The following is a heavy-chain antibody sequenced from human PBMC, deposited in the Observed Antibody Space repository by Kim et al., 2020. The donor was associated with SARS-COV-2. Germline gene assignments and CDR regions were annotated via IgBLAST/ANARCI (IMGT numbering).Heavy chain of an antibody. Sequence: SETLSLTCTVSGGSISSYYWSWIRQPPGKGLEWIGYIYYSGSTNYNPSLKSRVTISVDTSKNQFSLKLSSVTAADTAVYYCARLRDGYNGGAFDIWGQGTMVTVSS. CDR2: IYYSGST. D-gene: IGHD5-12*01. V-gene: IGHV4-59*01. CDR1: GGSISSYY. CDR3: ARLRDGYNGGAFDI. J-gene: IGHJ3*02.